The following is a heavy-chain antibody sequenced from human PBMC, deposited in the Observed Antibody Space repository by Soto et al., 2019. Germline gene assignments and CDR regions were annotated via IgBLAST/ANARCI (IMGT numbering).Heavy chain of an antibody. V-gene: IGHV1-2*04. CDR3: ERDNSITIFGVVIGGALDY. Sequence: QVQLVQSGAEVKKPGASVKVSCKASGYTFTGYYMHWVRQAPGQGLEWMGWINPNSGGTNYAQKFQGWVSKTRDTSISTGYMDLSRLRSDDTAVYSCERDNSITIFGVVIGGALDYWGQGTLVTVSS. CDR2: INPNSGGT. D-gene: IGHD3-3*01. CDR1: GYTFTGYY. J-gene: IGHJ4*02.